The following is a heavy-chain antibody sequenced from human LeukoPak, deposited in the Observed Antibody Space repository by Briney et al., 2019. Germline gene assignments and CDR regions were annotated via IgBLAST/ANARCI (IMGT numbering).Heavy chain of an antibody. CDR2: IYHSGST. CDR3: ARGSSAARPNFDY. J-gene: IGHJ4*02. D-gene: IGHD6-6*01. V-gene: IGHV4-39*07. CDR1: GGSISSRSYY. Sequence: SSETLSLTCTVSGGSISSRSYYWGWIRQPPGKGLEWIGSIYHSGSTYYNPSLKSRVTISVDTSKNQFSLKLSSVTAADTAVYYCARGSSAARPNFDYWGQGTLVTVSS.